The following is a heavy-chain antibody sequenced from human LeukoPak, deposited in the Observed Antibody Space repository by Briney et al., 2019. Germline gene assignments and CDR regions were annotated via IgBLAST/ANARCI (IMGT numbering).Heavy chain of an antibody. J-gene: IGHJ3*02. Sequence: PSETLSLTCSVSGSSISSYYWSWIRQPPGKGLEWIGYIYYSGSTNYNPSLKSRVTISKDMSKNQFSLRLTSVTAADTAVYYCARVGGAPLGAFDIWGQGTMVTVSS. CDR1: GSSISSYY. D-gene: IGHD3-16*01. CDR3: ARVGGAPLGAFDI. CDR2: IYYSGST. V-gene: IGHV4-59*01.